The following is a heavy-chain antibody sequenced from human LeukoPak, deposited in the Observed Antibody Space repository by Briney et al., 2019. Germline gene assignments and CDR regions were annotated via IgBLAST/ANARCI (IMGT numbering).Heavy chain of an antibody. Sequence: ASVKVSCKASGYTFTSYGISWVRQAPGQGLEWMGWISAYNGNTNYAQKLQGRVTMTTDTSTSTAYMELRSLRSDDTAVYYCAREGSLYYDILTGYRPYAFDIWGQGTMVTVFS. CDR2: ISAYNGNT. V-gene: IGHV1-18*01. J-gene: IGHJ3*02. CDR1: GYTFTSYG. CDR3: AREGSLYYDILTGYRPYAFDI. D-gene: IGHD3-9*01.